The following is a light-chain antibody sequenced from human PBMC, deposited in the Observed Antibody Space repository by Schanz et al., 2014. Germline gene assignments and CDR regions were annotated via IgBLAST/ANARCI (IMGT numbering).Light chain of an antibody. CDR2: GTS. Sequence: EIVLTQSPGTLSLSPGERATLSCRASQSVHRNYLAWHQQKPGQAPRLLIYGTSIRATGIPDRFSGSGSGTDFTLTISALEPEDFAVYHCQQRSSWPLAFGGGTKVEIK. J-gene: IGKJ4*01. CDR1: QSVHRNY. CDR3: QQRSSWPLA. V-gene: IGKV3-20*01.